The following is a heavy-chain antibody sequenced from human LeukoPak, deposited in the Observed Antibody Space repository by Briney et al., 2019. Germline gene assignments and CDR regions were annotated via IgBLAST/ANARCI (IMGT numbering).Heavy chain of an antibody. D-gene: IGHD3-10*01. V-gene: IGHV4-4*07. Sequence: SETLSLTCTVSGGSFSSYYWNWFRQPAGKGLEWIGRMYTSGSTNYNPSLKSRVTMSVDTSKNQFSLKLSSLTAADTAVYYCARRHKVGAGDALDIWGQGTMVTVSS. J-gene: IGHJ3*02. CDR2: MYTSGST. CDR3: ARRHKVGAGDALDI. CDR1: GGSFSSYY.